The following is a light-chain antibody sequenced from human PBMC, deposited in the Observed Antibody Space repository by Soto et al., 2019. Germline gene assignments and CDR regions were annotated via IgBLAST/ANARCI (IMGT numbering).Light chain of an antibody. CDR3: QQYDSLPFT. J-gene: IGKJ4*01. V-gene: IGKV1-33*01. CDR2: DAS. Sequence: DIHMTQSPSSLSASVGDRVTITCQASHYLGNSLSWSQQKPGKAPKLLISDASNLETGVPSRFSASASGTDFTFTISSLQPEDIATYYCQQYDSLPFTFGGGTKVDIK. CDR1: HYLGNS.